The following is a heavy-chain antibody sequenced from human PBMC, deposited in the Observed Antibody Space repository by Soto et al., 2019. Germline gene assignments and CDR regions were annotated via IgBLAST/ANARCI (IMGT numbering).Heavy chain of an antibody. J-gene: IGHJ4*02. CDR3: ARDLPRYCSGGSCSPH. D-gene: IGHD2-15*01. CDR2: IWYDGSNK. CDR1: GFTFSSYG. V-gene: IGHV3-33*01. Sequence: QVQLVESGGGVVQPGRSLRLSCAASGFTFSSYGMHWVRQAPGKGLEWVAVIWYDGSNKYYADSVKGRFTISRDNSKNTLYLQMNSLRAEDTAVYSCARDLPRYCSGGSCSPHWGQGTLVTVSS.